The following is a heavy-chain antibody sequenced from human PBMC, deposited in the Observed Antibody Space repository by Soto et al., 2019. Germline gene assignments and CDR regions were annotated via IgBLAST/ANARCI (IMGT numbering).Heavy chain of an antibody. Sequence: SETLFLTCNMSGDSYSISTYSWSWIRQPPGKALQWIGFIYQSGVTSYNPSLASRVSISLDRSNNQCSLKLKSVTAADTAVYFCAGMPYTSGLRFDPWGPGTLVTVSS. D-gene: IGHD6-19*01. CDR2: IYQSGVT. J-gene: IGHJ5*02. CDR1: GDSYSISTYS. CDR3: AGMPYTSGLRFDP. V-gene: IGHV4-30-2*01.